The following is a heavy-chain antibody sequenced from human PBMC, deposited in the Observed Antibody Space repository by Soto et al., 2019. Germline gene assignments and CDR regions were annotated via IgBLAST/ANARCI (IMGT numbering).Heavy chain of an antibody. V-gene: IGHV4-34*01. Sequence: QVQLQQWGAGLLKPSETLSLTCAVYGGSFSGYYWSWIRQPPGKGLEWIGEINHSGSTNYNPSLKSRVTISVDTSKNQFSLKLSSVTAADTAVYYCARGETIFGVVIGGYYYYYYGMDVWGQGTTVTVSS. D-gene: IGHD3-3*01. CDR2: INHSGST. CDR3: ARGETIFGVVIGGYYYYYYGMDV. J-gene: IGHJ6*02. CDR1: GGSFSGYY.